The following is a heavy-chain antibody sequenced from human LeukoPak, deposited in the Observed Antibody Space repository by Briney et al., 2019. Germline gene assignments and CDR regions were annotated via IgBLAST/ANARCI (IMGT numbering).Heavy chain of an antibody. J-gene: IGHJ5*02. CDR3: ARCITAAWDWFDP. D-gene: IGHD6-13*01. Sequence: GGSLRLSCAASGFIVSNNYINWVRQAPGKGLEWVALILSDGGNKYYADSVRGRFTVSRDNSKNTLYLQMNSLRPEDTAIYYCARCITAAWDWFDPWGQGTLVTVSS. CDR2: ILSDGGNK. V-gene: IGHV3-30-3*01. CDR1: GFIVSNNY.